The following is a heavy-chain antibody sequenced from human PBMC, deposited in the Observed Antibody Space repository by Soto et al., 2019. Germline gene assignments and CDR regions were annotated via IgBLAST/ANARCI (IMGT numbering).Heavy chain of an antibody. CDR2: IYYSGST. J-gene: IGHJ6*02. V-gene: IGHV4-31*03. Sequence: SETLSLTCTVSGGSISSGGYYWSWIRQHPGKGLEWIGYIYYSGSTYYNPSLKSRVTMSVDTSKNQFSLKLSSVTAADTAVYYCARAGIGYCSSTSCHGMDVWGQGTTVT. D-gene: IGHD2-2*01. CDR3: ARAGIGYCSSTSCHGMDV. CDR1: GGSISSGGYY.